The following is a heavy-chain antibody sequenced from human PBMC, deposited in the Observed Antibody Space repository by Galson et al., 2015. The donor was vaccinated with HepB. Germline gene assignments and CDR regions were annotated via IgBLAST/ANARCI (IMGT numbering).Heavy chain of an antibody. CDR2: INTYTGQT. J-gene: IGHJ4*02. V-gene: IGHV1-18*01. CDR1: GYTFTSHT. CDR3: ARRNFDEEAFDY. Sequence: SVKVSCKASGYTFTSHTLDWLRQAPGQGPEWVGRINTYTGQTEFAQKFQGRVTMTIETSTSIAYMELRSLRSDDTAVYYCARRNFDEEAFDYWGQGTLVTVSS.